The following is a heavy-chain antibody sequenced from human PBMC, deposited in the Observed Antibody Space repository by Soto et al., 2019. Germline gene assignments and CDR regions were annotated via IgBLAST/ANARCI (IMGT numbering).Heavy chain of an antibody. D-gene: IGHD3-3*01. J-gene: IGHJ3*02. Sequence: EVQLLESGGGLVQPGGSLRLSCAASGFTFSSYAMSWVRQAPGKGLEWVSAISGSGGSTYYADSVKGRFTISRDNSKNTLYLQMNSLRAEDTAVYYCAKDLGRLTIFGVVTHDAFDIWGQGTMVTVSS. V-gene: IGHV3-23*01. CDR3: AKDLGRLTIFGVVTHDAFDI. CDR1: GFTFSSYA. CDR2: ISGSGGST.